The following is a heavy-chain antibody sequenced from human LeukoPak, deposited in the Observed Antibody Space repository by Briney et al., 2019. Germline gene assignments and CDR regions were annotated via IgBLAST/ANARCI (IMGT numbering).Heavy chain of an antibody. V-gene: IGHV4-59*01. Sequence: SETLSLTCTVSGGSISSYYWSWIRQPPGKGLEWIGYIYYSGSTNYNPSLKSRVTISVDTSKNQFSLRLSSVTAADTAVYYCARVVWNYWFDPWGQGTLVTVSS. D-gene: IGHD1-7*01. J-gene: IGHJ5*02. CDR2: IYYSGST. CDR1: GGSISSYY. CDR3: ARVVWNYWFDP.